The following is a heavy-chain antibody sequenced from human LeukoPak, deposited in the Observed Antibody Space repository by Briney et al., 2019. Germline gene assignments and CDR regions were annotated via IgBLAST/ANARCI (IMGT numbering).Heavy chain of an antibody. CDR2: IYSGGNT. V-gene: IGHV3-66*01. Sequence: GGSLRLSCAAPGFSLSSYEMSWVRQAPGKGLEWVSVIYSGGNTYYADSVKGRFTISRDNSKNTLYLQMNSLSAEDTAVYYCALLPYGMDVWGQGPTVTVSS. J-gene: IGHJ6*02. CDR3: ALLPYGMDV. CDR1: GFSLSSYE.